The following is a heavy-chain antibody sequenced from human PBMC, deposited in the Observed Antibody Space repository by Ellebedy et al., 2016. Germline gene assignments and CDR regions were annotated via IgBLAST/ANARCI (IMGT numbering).Heavy chain of an antibody. Sequence: GESLKISCAASGFTFSSYWMHWVRQAPGKGLEWVSRINSDGSSTTYADSVKGRFTIRRDNAKNTLYLQMNSLRAEDTAVYYCVREGFGSSSAFDYWGQGTLVTVSS. D-gene: IGHD6-6*01. CDR2: INSDGSST. CDR1: GFTFSSYW. V-gene: IGHV3-74*01. J-gene: IGHJ4*02. CDR3: VREGFGSSSAFDY.